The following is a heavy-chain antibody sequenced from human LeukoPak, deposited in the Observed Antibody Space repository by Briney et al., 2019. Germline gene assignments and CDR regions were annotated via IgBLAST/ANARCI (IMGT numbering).Heavy chain of an antibody. V-gene: IGHV3-30*03. CDR1: GFTFSNYG. CDR2: VSDDGNYK. D-gene: IGHD5-18*01. J-gene: IGHJ4*02. CDR3: ARQQQQLWYD. Sequence: GGSLSLSCAASGFTFSNYGMHWVRQAPGKGLEWVTVVSDDGNYKYYADSVKGRFTISRDNSKNTLDLQMNSLRPEDTAVYFCARQQQQLWYDWGQGTLVTVSS.